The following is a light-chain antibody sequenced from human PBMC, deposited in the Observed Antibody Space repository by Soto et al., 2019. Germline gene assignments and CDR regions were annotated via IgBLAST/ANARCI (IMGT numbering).Light chain of an antibody. Sequence: QSALTQPASVSGSPGQSITISCTGTSSDVGGYNYVSWYQQYPGKAPRVMIYEVSNRPSGVSNRFSGSKSGNTASLTISGLQAEDEADYYCSSYTSSSTLNFDFGTGTKVTVL. CDR3: SSYTSSSTLNFD. J-gene: IGLJ1*01. V-gene: IGLV2-14*01. CDR2: EVS. CDR1: SSDVGGYNY.